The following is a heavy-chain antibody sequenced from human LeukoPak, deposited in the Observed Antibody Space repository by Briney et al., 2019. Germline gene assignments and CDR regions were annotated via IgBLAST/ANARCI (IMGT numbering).Heavy chain of an antibody. D-gene: IGHD3-22*01. CDR1: GFTFSSYA. J-gene: IGHJ4*02. CDR3: AKDYYYDSSGYSY. CDR2: ISGSGGST. V-gene: IGHV3-23*01. Sequence: PGGSLRLSCAASGFTFSSYAMSWVRQAPGKGLEWVSAISGSGGSTYSADSVKGRFTISRDNSKNTLYLQMNSLRAGDTAVYYCAKDYYYDSSGYSYWGQGTLVTVSS.